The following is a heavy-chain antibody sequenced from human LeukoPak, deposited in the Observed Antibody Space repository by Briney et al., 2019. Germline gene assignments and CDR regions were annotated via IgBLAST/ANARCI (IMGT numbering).Heavy chain of an antibody. CDR3: AKDSYGSGSYGYFDY. D-gene: IGHD3-10*01. Sequence: PGGSLRLSCAASGFTFSSYAMSWVRQAAGKGLEWVSGMSGSGGSTYFADSVKGRFTIFRCNDKNTLFLQMNSLRAEDTAVYYCAKDSYGSGSYGYFDYWGQGTLVTVSS. CDR1: GFTFSSYA. J-gene: IGHJ4*02. CDR2: MSGSGGST. V-gene: IGHV3-23*01.